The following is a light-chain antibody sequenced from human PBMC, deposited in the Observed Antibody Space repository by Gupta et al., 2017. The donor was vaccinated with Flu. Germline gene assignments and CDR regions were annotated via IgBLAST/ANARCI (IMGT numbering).Light chain of an antibody. J-gene: IGKJ1*01. V-gene: IGKV3-20*01. Sequence: EIVLTQSXGTLSLSPGERATLSCRAGQSVSSSYLAWYQQKPGQAPRLLIYAASSRATGIPDRFSGSGSGRDFTLTISRLEPEDFAVYYCQHYGSSPQTFGQGTKVEIK. CDR1: QSVSSSY. CDR3: QHYGSSPQT. CDR2: AAS.